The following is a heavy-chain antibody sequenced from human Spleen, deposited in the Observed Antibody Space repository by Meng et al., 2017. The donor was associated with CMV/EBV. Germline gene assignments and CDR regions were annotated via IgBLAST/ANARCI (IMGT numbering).Heavy chain of an antibody. Sequence: GGSLRLSCTASGFTFGNYAMSWVRQAPGKGLEWVSYISTGSDTISYADSVKGRFTISRDNAKKSLYLQMNSLRAEDTAVYYCATSYNGGFRYFDDWGQGTLVTVSS. CDR3: ATSYNGGFRYFDD. CDR1: GFTFGNYA. V-gene: IGHV3-48*04. CDR2: ISTGSDTI. D-gene: IGHD5-24*01. J-gene: IGHJ4*02.